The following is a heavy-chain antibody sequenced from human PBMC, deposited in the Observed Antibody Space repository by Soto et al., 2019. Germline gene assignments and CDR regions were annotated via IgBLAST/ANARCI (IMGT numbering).Heavy chain of an antibody. J-gene: IGHJ6*02. CDR2: IIPICGTA. D-gene: IGHD2-2*01. Sequence: SVKVSCKASGGPFSSYAISWVRQAPGQGLEWMGGIIPICGTANYAQKFQGRVTITADKSTSTAYMELGSLRSEDTAVYYCARDGVVPAARMDVWGQGTTVTVSS. V-gene: IGHV1-69*06. CDR3: ARDGVVPAARMDV. CDR1: GGPFSSYA.